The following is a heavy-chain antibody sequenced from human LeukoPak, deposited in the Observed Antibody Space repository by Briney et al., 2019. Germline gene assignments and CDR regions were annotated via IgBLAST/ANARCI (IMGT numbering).Heavy chain of an antibody. D-gene: IGHD6-13*01. CDR2: IRFDGTSE. CDR3: AKDDSRSWSAFDY. CDR1: GFTFSNFG. Sequence: GGSLRLSCAASGFTFSNFGMHWVRQAPGKGLEWVAFIRFDGTSEFYADSVKARFTISRDNSKNTLYVQMNSLRAEDTAAYYCAKDDSRSWSAFDYWGQGTLVTVSS. V-gene: IGHV3-30*02. J-gene: IGHJ4*02.